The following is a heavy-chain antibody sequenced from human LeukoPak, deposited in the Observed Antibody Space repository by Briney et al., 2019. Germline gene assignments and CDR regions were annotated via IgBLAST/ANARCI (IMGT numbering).Heavy chain of an antibody. D-gene: IGHD3-10*01. J-gene: IGHJ4*02. CDR3: ARDLRLGELLFDY. Sequence: ASVKVSCKASGGTFSSYAISWVRQAPGQGLEWMGGIIPIFGTANYAQKFQGRVTITADESTSTAYMELSSLRSEDTAVYYCARDLRLGELLFDYWGQGTLVTVSS. CDR2: IIPIFGTA. CDR1: GGTFSSYA. V-gene: IGHV1-69*13.